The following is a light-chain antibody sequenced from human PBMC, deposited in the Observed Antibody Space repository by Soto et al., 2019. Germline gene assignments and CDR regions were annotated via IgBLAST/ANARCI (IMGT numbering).Light chain of an antibody. CDR1: QSVSSSY. Sequence: EIVLTQSPGTLSLSPGERATLSCRASQSVSSSYLAWYQQKPGQAPRLLIYGASSRATGIPDRFSGSGSGTDFTLTIGRLEPEDFAVYYCQQYGSSSQGTFGQGTKVEIK. CDR2: GAS. J-gene: IGKJ1*01. V-gene: IGKV3-20*01. CDR3: QQYGSSSQGT.